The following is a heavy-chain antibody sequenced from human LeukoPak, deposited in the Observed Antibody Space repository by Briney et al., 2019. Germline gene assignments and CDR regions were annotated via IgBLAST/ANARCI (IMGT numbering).Heavy chain of an antibody. CDR2: IMKDGGQK. D-gene: IGHD2-15*01. V-gene: IGHV3-7*03. CDR3: AKDSLILGSPLDP. CDR1: GFTFRNFW. J-gene: IGHJ5*02. Sequence: GSLRLSCAASGFTFRNFWMNWARQAPGKGLEWVASIMKDGGQKKYVDSVKGRFTISRDNAQNSLYLQMSGLRAEDTAMYYCAKDSLILGSPLDPWGQGTLVTVSS.